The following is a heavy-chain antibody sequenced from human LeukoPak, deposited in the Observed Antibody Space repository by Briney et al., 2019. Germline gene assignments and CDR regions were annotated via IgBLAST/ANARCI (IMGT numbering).Heavy chain of an antibody. Sequence: PGGSLRLSCAASGFTLRSYAMSWVRQAPGKGLEWVSVISGSGGSTFYADSVKGRFTLSRDISKNTLYLQMNSLRAEDTAVYYCAKGLSSSYHGSLDWFDPWGQGTLVTVSS. CDR1: GFTLRSYA. CDR3: AKGLSSSYHGSLDWFDP. J-gene: IGHJ5*02. D-gene: IGHD6-19*01. CDR2: ISGSGGST. V-gene: IGHV3-23*01.